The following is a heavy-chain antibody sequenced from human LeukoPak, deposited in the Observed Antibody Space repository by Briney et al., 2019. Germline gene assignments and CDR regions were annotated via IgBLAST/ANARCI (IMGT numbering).Heavy chain of an antibody. CDR3: ARDCSNLTTSPPEY. Sequence: GGSLRLSCTVSGVTFSYHWMTWVRQPPGKGLEWVANMTGDGSDRYYLDSVNGRFTITRDNTKNSLYLQMNSLRVEDTDVYYCARDCSNLTTSPPEYWGQGTLVPVSS. J-gene: IGHJ4*02. V-gene: IGHV3-7*01. D-gene: IGHD1/OR15-1a*01. CDR1: GVTFSYHW. CDR2: MTGDGSDR.